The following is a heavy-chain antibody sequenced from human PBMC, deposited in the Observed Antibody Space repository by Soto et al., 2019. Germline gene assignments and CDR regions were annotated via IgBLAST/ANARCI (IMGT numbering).Heavy chain of an antibody. V-gene: IGHV3-21*01. D-gene: IGHD3-3*01. J-gene: IGHJ5*02. Sequence: PGGSLRLSCAASGFTFSSYSMNWVRRAPGKGLEWVSSISSSSSYIYYADSVKGRFTISRDNAKNSLYLQMNSLRAEDIAVYYCARASYDFYPWFDPWGQGTLVTVSS. CDR2: ISSSSSYI. CDR3: ARASYDFYPWFDP. CDR1: GFTFSSYS.